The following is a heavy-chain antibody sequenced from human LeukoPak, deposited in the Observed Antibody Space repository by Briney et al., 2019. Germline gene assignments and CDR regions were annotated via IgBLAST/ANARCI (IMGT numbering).Heavy chain of an antibody. CDR1: GYTFTGYY. J-gene: IGHJ6*02. CDR3: AREEGLGYCSSTSCSQDYYYYGMDV. V-gene: IGHV1-2*02. D-gene: IGHD2-2*01. Sequence: ASVKVSCKASGYTFTGYYMHWVRQAPGQGLEWMGWINPNSGGTNYAQKFQGRVTMTRDTSISTAYMELSRLRSDDTAVYYCAREEGLGYCSSTSCSQDYYYYGMDVWGQGTTVTVSS. CDR2: INPNSGGT.